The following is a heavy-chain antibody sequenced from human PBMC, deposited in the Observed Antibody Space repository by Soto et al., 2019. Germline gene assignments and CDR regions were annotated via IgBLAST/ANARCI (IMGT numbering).Heavy chain of an antibody. V-gene: IGHV4-59*08. CDR2: IYYTGTT. CDR3: ARLGGYYQAFDS. Sequence: QVQLQESGPGLVKPSETLSLTCTVSGGSIRDYYWCWIRQSPGKGLERLGYIYYTGTTKYNPSLKRRVTISVDSSKNQFSLKLDSVTAADTAVYYCARLGGYYQAFDSWGQGTLVTVSS. D-gene: IGHD3-22*01. CDR1: GGSIRDYY. J-gene: IGHJ4*02.